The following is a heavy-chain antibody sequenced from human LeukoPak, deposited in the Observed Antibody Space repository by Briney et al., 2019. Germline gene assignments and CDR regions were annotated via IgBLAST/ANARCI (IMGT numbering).Heavy chain of an antibody. CDR2: ISYDGSNK. V-gene: IGHV3-30*18. Sequence: PGGSLRHSRAASGFTFRRYGMRWVRQAPGKGLEWVAVISYDGSNKYYADSVKGRFTISRDNSKNTLYLQMNSLRAEDTAVYYCAKAGYYDSSGYYYGYWGHGTLVTVSS. D-gene: IGHD3-22*01. J-gene: IGHJ4*01. CDR3: AKAGYYDSSGYYYGY. CDR1: GFTFRRYG.